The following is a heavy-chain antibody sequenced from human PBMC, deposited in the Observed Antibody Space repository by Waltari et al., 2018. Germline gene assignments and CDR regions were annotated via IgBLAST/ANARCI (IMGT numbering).Heavy chain of an antibody. CDR1: GFPFGHYA. D-gene: IGHD4-4*01. V-gene: IGHV3-20*04. Sequence: EEQLVESGGGVVRPGGSLGLSCAASGFPFGHYAMAWVRQAPGKGLEWVSGINWDGSSTGYADSVKGRFTISRDNAKNSLHLHVNSLTAEDTAFYYCARVNSNYVNWFDPWGQGTLVIVSS. J-gene: IGHJ5*02. CDR3: ARVNSNYVNWFDP. CDR2: INWDGSST.